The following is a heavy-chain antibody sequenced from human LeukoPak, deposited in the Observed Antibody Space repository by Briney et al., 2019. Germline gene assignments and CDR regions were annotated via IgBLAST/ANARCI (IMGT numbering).Heavy chain of an antibody. CDR3: ARGAAAGTYYYYMDV. D-gene: IGHD6-13*01. CDR1: GFTFSSYS. J-gene: IGHJ6*03. Sequence: GGSLRLSCAASGFTFSSYSMNWVRQAPGQGLEWVSCISSSSSYIYYADSVKGRFTISRDNAKNSLYLQMNSLRAEDTAVYYCARGAAAGTYYYYMDVWGKGTTVTVSS. V-gene: IGHV3-21*01. CDR2: ISSSSSYI.